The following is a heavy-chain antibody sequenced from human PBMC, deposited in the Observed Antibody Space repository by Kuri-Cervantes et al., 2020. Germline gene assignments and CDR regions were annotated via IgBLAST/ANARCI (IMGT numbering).Heavy chain of an antibody. J-gene: IGHJ3*02. CDR3: ARDQSNWGSLSAFDI. CDR2: ISWDGGST. CDR1: GFTFDDYA. V-gene: IGHV3-43D*04. D-gene: IGHD7-27*01. Sequence: GGSLRLSCAASGFTFDDYAMHWVRQAPGKGLEWVSLISWDGGSTYYADSVKGRFTISRDNSKNSLYLQMNSLRAEDTAVYYCARDQSNWGSLSAFDIWGQGTMVTVSS.